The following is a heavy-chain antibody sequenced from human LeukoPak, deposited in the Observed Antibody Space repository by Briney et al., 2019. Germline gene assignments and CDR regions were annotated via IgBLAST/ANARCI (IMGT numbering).Heavy chain of an antibody. J-gene: IGHJ3*02. CDR1: GGSFSGYY. V-gene: IGHV4-34*01. D-gene: IGHD3-3*01. CDR2: INHSGST. Sequence: PSETLSLTCAVYGGSFSGYYWSWIRQPPGKGLEWIGEINHSGSTNYNPSLKSRVTISVDTSKNQFSLKLSSVTAADTAVYYCARGPNQIRFLEWLFRDDAFDIWGQGTTVTVSS. CDR3: ARGPNQIRFLEWLFRDDAFDI.